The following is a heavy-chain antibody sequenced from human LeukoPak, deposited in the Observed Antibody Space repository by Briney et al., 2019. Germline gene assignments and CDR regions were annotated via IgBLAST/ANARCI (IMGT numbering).Heavy chain of an antibody. CDR2: IIPIFGTA. CDR1: GGTFSSYA. V-gene: IGHV1-69*13. CDR3: ARGKESGTYYYDSSGYYPLGY. Sequence: SVKVSCKASGGTFSSYAISWVRQAPGQGLEWMGGIIPIFGTANYAQKFQGRVTTTADESTSTAYMELSSLRSEDTAVYYCARGKESGTYYYDSSGYYPLGYWGQGTLVTVSS. D-gene: IGHD3-22*01. J-gene: IGHJ4*02.